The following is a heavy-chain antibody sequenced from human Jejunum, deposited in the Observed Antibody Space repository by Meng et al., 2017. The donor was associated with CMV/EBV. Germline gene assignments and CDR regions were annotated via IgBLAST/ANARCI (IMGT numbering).Heavy chain of an antibody. V-gene: IGHV3-33*01. CDR2: VWYDGSDQ. D-gene: IGHD3-10*01. CDR1: GFTFSSYG. Sequence: SGFTFSSYGRHWVRQAPGKGLEWVAVVWYDGSDQYYADSVKGRFTISRDNSKNTLFLQMNTLRADDTAMYYCVRGYYASSTYFVFDYWGQGTLVTVSS. CDR3: VRGYYASSTYFVFDY. J-gene: IGHJ4*02.